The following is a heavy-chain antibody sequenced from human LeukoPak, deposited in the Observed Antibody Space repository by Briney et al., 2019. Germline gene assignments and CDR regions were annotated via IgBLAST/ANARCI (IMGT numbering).Heavy chain of an antibody. J-gene: IGHJ3*02. CDR2: ISAYNGNT. Sequence: ASVKVSCKASGYTFTSYDINWVRQATGQGLEWMGWISAYNGNTNYAQKFQGRVTMTTDTSTSTAYMELRSLRSDDTAVYYCARAGHYYYDSSGYYYVYAFDIWGRGTMVTVSS. CDR3: ARAGHYYYDSSGYYYVYAFDI. D-gene: IGHD3-22*01. V-gene: IGHV1-18*01. CDR1: GYTFTSYD.